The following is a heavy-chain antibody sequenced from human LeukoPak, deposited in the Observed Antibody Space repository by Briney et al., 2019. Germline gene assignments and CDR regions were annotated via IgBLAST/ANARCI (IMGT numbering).Heavy chain of an antibody. CDR2: LWYDGYNK. CDR1: GFTLSDYG. J-gene: IGHJ4*02. Sequence: TGGSLRLSCTASGFTLSDYGMHWVRQAPGKGLEWVAILWYDGYNKYYADSVRGRFTISRDNSKKTVYVQMDNLRAEDTAVYYWARDRDRAEFYFDYWGQGTLVTVSS. V-gene: IGHV3-33*01. D-gene: IGHD1-14*01. CDR3: ARDRDRAEFYFDY.